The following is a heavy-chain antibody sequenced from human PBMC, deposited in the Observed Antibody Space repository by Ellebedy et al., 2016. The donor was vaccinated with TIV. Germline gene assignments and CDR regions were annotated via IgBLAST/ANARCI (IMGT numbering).Heavy chain of an antibody. CDR2: MNPNSGNT. D-gene: IGHD2-2*01. CDR1: GYTFTSYD. J-gene: IGHJ5*02. Sequence: ASVKVSCXASGYTFTSYDINWVRQATGQGLEWMGWMNPNSGNTGYAQKFQGRVTMTRNTSISTAYMELSSLRSEDTAVYYCASYPGVYCSSTSCSDWFNPWGQGTLVTVSS. V-gene: IGHV1-8*01. CDR3: ASYPGVYCSSTSCSDWFNP.